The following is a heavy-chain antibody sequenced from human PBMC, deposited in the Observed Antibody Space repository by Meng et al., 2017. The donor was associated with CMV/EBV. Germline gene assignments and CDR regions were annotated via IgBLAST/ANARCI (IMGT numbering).Heavy chain of an antibody. CDR2: ISRSGADI. V-gene: IGHV3-21*01. J-gene: IGHJ5*02. Sequence: SGFAFSDYSMNWVRQAPGKGLEWVSSISRSGADIFYAGSLKGRVTISRDNTKKLVFLQMESLTVEDTAIYYCARDPNLRDRGWLDPWGQGTLVTVSS. D-gene: IGHD2-15*01. CDR3: ARDPNLRDRGWLDP. CDR1: GFAFSDYS.